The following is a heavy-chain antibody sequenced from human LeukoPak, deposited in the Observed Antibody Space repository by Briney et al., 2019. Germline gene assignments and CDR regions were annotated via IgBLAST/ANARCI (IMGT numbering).Heavy chain of an antibody. CDR2: INTNTGNP. CDR3: ARDQGQWLAYFDY. J-gene: IGHJ4*02. V-gene: IGHV7-4-1*02. Sequence: ASVKVSCKASGYTLTSYGISWVRQAPGQGLEWMGWINTNTGNPTYAQGFTGRFVFSLDTSVSTAYLQISSLKAEDTAVYYCARDQGQWLAYFDYWGQGTLVTVSS. D-gene: IGHD6-19*01. CDR1: GYTLTSYG.